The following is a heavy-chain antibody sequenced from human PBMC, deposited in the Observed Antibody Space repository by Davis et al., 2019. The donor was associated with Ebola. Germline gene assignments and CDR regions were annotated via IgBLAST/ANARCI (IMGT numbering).Heavy chain of an antibody. CDR2: IKQDGSEK. J-gene: IGHJ6*02. V-gene: IGHV3-7*01. CDR1: GFTFSSYW. Sequence: GESLKISCAASGFTFSSYWMSWVRQAPGKGLEWVANIKQDGSEKYYVDSVKGRFTISRDNSKNTLYLQMNSLRAEDTAVYYCAKDDYGDYVSYYYYGMDVWGQGTTVTVSS. D-gene: IGHD4-17*01. CDR3: AKDDYGDYVSYYYYGMDV.